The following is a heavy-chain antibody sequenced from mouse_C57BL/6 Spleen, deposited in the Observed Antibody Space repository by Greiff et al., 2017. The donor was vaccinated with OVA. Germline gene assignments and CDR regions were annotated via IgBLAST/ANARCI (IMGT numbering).Heavy chain of an antibody. Sequence: EVQLQQSVAELVRPGASVKLSCTASGYNITNTYMHWVKQRPDQGLEWIGRIDPSTGNTKYTPKFKGKATLTADTSSSTAYLQLSSLTSEDTAIYDCARAGSSWAWFAYWGQGTLVTVSA. CDR3: ARAGSSWAWFAY. CDR2: IDPSTGNT. V-gene: IGHV14-3*01. CDR1: GYNITNTY. D-gene: IGHD1-1*01. J-gene: IGHJ3*01.